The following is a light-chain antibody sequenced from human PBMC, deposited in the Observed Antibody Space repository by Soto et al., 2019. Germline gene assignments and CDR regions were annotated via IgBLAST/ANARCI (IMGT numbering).Light chain of an antibody. CDR3: SSYTSSSTYV. CDR2: DVS. V-gene: IGLV2-14*01. Sequence: QSVLTQPASVSGSPGQSITISCTGTSSDVGGYNFVSWYQQHPGKAPKPMIYDVSNRPSGASNRFSGSKSGNTASLTIYGLQAEDEADYYCSSYTSSSTYVFGTGTKVTVL. J-gene: IGLJ1*01. CDR1: SSDVGGYNF.